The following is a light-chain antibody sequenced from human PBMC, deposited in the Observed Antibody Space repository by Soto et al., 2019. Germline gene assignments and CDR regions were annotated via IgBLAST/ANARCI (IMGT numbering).Light chain of an antibody. CDR3: QQYNNWPRAT. V-gene: IGKV3-15*01. CDR1: QSINSN. CDR2: RAS. J-gene: IGKJ4*01. Sequence: IVMTQSPATLSVSPGERATLSCRASQSINSNLASYQQKPGQAPRLLMFRASIRATGFPARFSGSGSGTEFNIPISSRQSEDSEIYYCQQYNNWPRATFGGGTKVEIK.